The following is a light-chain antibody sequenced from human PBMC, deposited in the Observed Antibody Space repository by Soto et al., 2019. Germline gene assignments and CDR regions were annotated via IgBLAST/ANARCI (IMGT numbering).Light chain of an antibody. Sequence: DIQMTQSPSSLSASVGDTVTITCRASQSINTYLNWYQQKPGKAPKLLIYGAFSLQSGVPSRFSGSGSGTDVSHTISSLQPEDFASYYCHQSRGVPITFGPGTKVDIK. CDR1: QSINTY. J-gene: IGKJ3*01. CDR2: GAF. CDR3: HQSRGVPIT. V-gene: IGKV1-39*01.